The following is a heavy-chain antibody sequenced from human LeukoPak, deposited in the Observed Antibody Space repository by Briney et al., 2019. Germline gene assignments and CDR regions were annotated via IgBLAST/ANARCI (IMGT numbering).Heavy chain of an antibody. CDR2: IYYSGST. CDR3: ARDIGGYFDY. D-gene: IGHD1-26*01. V-gene: IGHV4-30-4*01. Sequence: WVRQPPGKGLEWIGYIYYSGSTYYNPSLKSRVTISVDTSKNQFSLKLSSVTAADTAVYYCARDIGGYFDYWGQGTLVTVSS. J-gene: IGHJ4*02.